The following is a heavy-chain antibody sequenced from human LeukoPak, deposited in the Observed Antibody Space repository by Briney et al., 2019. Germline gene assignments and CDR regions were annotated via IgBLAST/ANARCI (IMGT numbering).Heavy chain of an antibody. CDR3: AKDLVRNYGSGSDFDY. D-gene: IGHD3-10*01. CDR2: INWNGAST. Sequence: PGGSLRLSCAASGFIFDDSGMSWVRQGPGKGLEWVSGINWNGASTAYAESVKGRFTISRDNSKNTLYLQMNSLRAEDTAVYYCAKDLVRNYGSGSDFDYWGQGTLVTVSS. J-gene: IGHJ4*02. V-gene: IGHV3-20*04. CDR1: GFIFDDSG.